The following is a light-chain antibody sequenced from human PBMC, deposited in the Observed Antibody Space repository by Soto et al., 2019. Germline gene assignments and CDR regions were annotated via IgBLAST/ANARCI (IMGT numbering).Light chain of an antibody. V-gene: IGKV3-15*01. CDR3: QQRSNWPPLT. Sequence: EIVMTQSPATLSVSRGERATLSCRANQAISSNLAWYQQKPGQAPRLLIYGASTRATGIPDRFSGSGSGTEFILTISSLQSEDFAVYYCQQRSNWPPLTFGGGTKVDIK. CDR2: GAS. CDR1: QAISSN. J-gene: IGKJ4*01.